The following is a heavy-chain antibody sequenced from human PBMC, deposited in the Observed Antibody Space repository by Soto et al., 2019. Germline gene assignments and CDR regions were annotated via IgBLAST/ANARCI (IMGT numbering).Heavy chain of an antibody. CDR2: ISPMFGAA. J-gene: IGHJ4*02. CDR1: GGTFNTYA. D-gene: IGHD3-10*01. V-gene: IGHV1-69*19. Sequence: QVQLVQSEAEMKKPGSSVKLSCQSSGGTFNTYAMNWVRQAPGQGPEWMGDISPMFGAANYAPKFQGRVTITADESTGTSYMQLSSLTSEATALYFCAREVQVHTPAFVYWGQGTLVTVSS. CDR3: AREVQVHTPAFVY.